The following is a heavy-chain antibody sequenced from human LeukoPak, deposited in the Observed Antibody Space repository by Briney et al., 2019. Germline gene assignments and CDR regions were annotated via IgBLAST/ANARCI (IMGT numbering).Heavy chain of an antibody. D-gene: IGHD3-16*02. J-gene: IGHJ4*02. V-gene: IGHV3-48*03. Sequence: PGGSLRLSCAASGFTFSSYEMNWVRQAPGKGLEWISYISNSGTTRYYADSVKGRFTISRDNARNSLYLQMNSLRAEDTAVFYCARGVWGSYRYPVTFDYWGQGTLVTVSS. CDR1: GFTFSSYE. CDR2: ISNSGTTR. CDR3: ARGVWGSYRYPVTFDY.